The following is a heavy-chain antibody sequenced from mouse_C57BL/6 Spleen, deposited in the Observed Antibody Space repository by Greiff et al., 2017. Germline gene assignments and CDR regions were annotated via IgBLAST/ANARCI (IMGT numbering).Heavy chain of an antibody. Sequence: QVQLQQPGAELVKPGASVKMSCKASGYTFTSYWITWVKQRPGQGLEWIGDIYPGSGSPNYNEKFKSKATLTVDTSSSTAYMQLSSLTSEDSAVYYCARDYYGSSPAWFAYWGQGTLVTVSA. V-gene: IGHV1-55*01. CDR1: GYTFTSYW. CDR3: ARDYYGSSPAWFAY. D-gene: IGHD1-1*01. CDR2: IYPGSGSP. J-gene: IGHJ3*01.